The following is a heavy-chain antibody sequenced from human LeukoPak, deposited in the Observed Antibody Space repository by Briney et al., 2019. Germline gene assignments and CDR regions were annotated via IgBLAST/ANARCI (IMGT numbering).Heavy chain of an antibody. CDR2: IYHSGST. Sequence: PSETLSLTCTVSGYSISSGYYWGWIRQPPGKGLEWIGSIYHSGSTYYNPSLKSRVTISVDTSKNQFSLKLSSVTAADTAVYYCATVSWELLLSDAFDIWGQGTMVTVSS. CDR1: GYSISSGYY. J-gene: IGHJ3*02. CDR3: ATVSWELLLSDAFDI. V-gene: IGHV4-38-2*02. D-gene: IGHD1-26*01.